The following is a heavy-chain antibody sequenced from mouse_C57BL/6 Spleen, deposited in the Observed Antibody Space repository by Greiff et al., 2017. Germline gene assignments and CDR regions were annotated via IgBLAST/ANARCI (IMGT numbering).Heavy chain of an antibody. D-gene: IGHD4-1*01. V-gene: IGHV1-18*01. CDR3: AREFAGGYYAMDY. J-gene: IGHJ4*01. CDR2: INPNNGGT. Sequence: EVQLQQSGPELVKPGASVKIPCKASGYTFTDYNMDWVKQSHGKSLEWIGDINPNNGGTIYNQKFKGKATLTVDKSSRTAYMELRSLTSEDTAVYYCAREFAGGYYAMDYWGQGTSVTVSS. CDR1: GYTFTDYN.